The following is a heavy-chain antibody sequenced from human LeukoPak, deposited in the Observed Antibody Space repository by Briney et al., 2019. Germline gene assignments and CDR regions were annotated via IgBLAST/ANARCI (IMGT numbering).Heavy chain of an antibody. CDR1: GFTFNSYG. D-gene: IGHD3-16*01. J-gene: IGHJ5*02. CDR3: ARGGTQVVYNWFDP. V-gene: IGHV3-33*01. Sequence: GGSLRLSCAASGFTFNSYGMHWVRQAPGKGLEWVAVIWYDGSNKYYADSVKGRFTISRDNSKNTLYLQMNSLRAEDTAVYYCARGGTQVVYNWFDPWGQGTLVTVSS. CDR2: IWYDGSNK.